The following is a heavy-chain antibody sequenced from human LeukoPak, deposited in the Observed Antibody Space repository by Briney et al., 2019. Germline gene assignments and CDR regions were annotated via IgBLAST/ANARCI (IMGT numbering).Heavy chain of an antibody. J-gene: IGHJ3*02. D-gene: IGHD2-21*02. V-gene: IGHV3-21*01. Sequence: GGSLRLSCAASGFTFSSYSMNWVRQAPGKGLEWVSSISSSSSYIYYADSVKGRFTISRDNAKNSLYLQMNSLRAEDTAVYYCARPTCGGDYPAGAFDIWGQGTMVTVSS. CDR3: ARPTCGGDYPAGAFDI. CDR2: ISSSSSYI. CDR1: GFTFSSYS.